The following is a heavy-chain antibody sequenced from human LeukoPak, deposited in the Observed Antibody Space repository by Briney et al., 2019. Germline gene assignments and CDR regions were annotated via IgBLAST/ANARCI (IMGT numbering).Heavy chain of an antibody. Sequence: GESLKISCKGSGYSFTTYWIGWVRQMPGKGLEWMGIIYPGDSDTRYSPSFEGQVTISADKSISTAYLQWSSLKASDTAIYYCARLGYCDRTSCHAFDIWGQGTMVTVSS. D-gene: IGHD2-2*01. V-gene: IGHV5-51*01. CDR2: IYPGDSDT. CDR3: ARLGYCDRTSCHAFDI. J-gene: IGHJ3*02. CDR1: GYSFTTYW.